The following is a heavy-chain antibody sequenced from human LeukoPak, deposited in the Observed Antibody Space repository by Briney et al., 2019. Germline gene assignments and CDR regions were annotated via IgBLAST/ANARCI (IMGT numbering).Heavy chain of an antibody. CDR2: INWNGGDT. Sequence: PGGSLRLSCAASGFTFDDYGMIWVRQAPGKGLEWVSRINWNGGDTRYGDSVKGRFTISRDNAKNSLYLQMNSLRAEDTAVYYCAKADVRFYDYWGQGTLVTVSS. CDR3: AKADVRFYDY. J-gene: IGHJ4*02. V-gene: IGHV3-20*04. CDR1: GFTFDDYG. D-gene: IGHD2/OR15-2a*01.